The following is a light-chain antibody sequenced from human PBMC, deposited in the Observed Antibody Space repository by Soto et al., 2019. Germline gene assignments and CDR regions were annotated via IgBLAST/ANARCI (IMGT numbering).Light chain of an antibody. CDR1: QGISSY. V-gene: IGKV1-9*01. Sequence: DIQLTQSPSFLSASVGDRVTITCRASQGISSYLAWYQQKPGKAPKLLIYAASTLQSGVPSRFSGSGSGTEFTLTISSLQPEDFATYYCQQLNSGFTFGPGTTVDIK. CDR2: AAS. CDR3: QQLNSGFT. J-gene: IGKJ3*01.